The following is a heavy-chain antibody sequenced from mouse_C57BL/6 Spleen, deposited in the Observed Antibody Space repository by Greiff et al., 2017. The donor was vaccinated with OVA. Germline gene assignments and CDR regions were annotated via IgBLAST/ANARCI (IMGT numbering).Heavy chain of an antibody. J-gene: IGHJ4*01. CDR2: ISDGGSYT. CDR1: GFTFSSYA. Sequence: EVQVVESGGGLVKPGGSLKLSCAASGFTFSSYAMSWVRQTPEKRLEWVATISDGGSYTYYPDNVKGRFTISRDNAKNNLYLQMSHLKSEDTAMYYCARRGDYDGGNYAMDYWGQGTSVTVSS. V-gene: IGHV5-4*01. CDR3: ARRGDYDGGNYAMDY. D-gene: IGHD2-4*01.